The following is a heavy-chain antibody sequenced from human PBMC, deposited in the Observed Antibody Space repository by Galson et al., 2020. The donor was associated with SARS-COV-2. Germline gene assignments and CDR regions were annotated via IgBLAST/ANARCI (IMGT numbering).Heavy chain of an antibody. J-gene: IGHJ4*02. CDR2: ISGSGGST. CDR1: GFTFSSYA. Sequence: GESLKISCTVAGFTFSSYAMSWVRQAPGKGLEWVSAISGSGGSTYYADSVKGRFTISRDNSKNTLYLQMNSLRAEDTAVYYCAKVGGIAVAGFDYWGQGTLVTVSS. D-gene: IGHD6-19*01. CDR3: AKVGGIAVAGFDY. V-gene: IGHV3-23*01.